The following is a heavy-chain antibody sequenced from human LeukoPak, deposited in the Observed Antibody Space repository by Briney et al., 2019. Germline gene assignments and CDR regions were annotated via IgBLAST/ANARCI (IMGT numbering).Heavy chain of an antibody. CDR1: GASISGGGYY. Sequence: SETLSLTCTVSGASISGGGYYWSWIRQHPGKSLEWIGFIDDSGKTYCIPSLRSRVSMSVDTSKKQFSLRLNSVTAADTAVYYCARDQGGYESSAFDFWGQGILVIISS. CDR3: ARDQGGYESSAFDF. V-gene: IGHV4-31*03. J-gene: IGHJ4*02. D-gene: IGHD3-22*01. CDR2: IDDSGKT.